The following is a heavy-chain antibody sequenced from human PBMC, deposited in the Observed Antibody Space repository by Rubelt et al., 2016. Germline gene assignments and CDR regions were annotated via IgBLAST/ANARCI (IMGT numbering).Heavy chain of an antibody. Sequence: EVQLVESGGGLVQPGGSLRLSCAVSGFTVSNNYMIWVRQAPGKGLEWVSVIYSGGNTFYADSVKGRFTISRDQSKNTLYLQINSLRVEDTAVYYCSSPIPSDYWGQGTQVTVSS. D-gene: IGHD2-2*02. J-gene: IGHJ4*02. CDR2: IYSGGNT. V-gene: IGHV3-66*01. CDR1: GFTVSNNY. CDR3: SSPIPSDY.